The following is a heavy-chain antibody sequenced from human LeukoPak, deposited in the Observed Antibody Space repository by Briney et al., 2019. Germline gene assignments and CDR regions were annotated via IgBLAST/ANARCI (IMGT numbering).Heavy chain of an antibody. CDR3: AKAEQQWLVDYYGMDV. V-gene: IGHV3-23*01. CDR1: GFTFSSYA. CDR2: ISGSGGST. Sequence: GGSLRLSCAASGFTFSSYAMHWVRQAPGKGLEWVSAISGSGGSTYYADSVKGRFTISRDNSKNTLYLQMNSLRAEDTAVYYCAKAEQQWLVDYYGMDVWGQGTTVTVSS. J-gene: IGHJ6*02. D-gene: IGHD6-19*01.